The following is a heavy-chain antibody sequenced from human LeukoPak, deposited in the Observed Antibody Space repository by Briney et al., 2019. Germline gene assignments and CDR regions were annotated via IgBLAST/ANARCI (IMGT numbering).Heavy chain of an antibody. CDR1: GYIFTSYG. V-gene: IGHV1-18*01. CDR3: ARAQTTLLLDY. D-gene: IGHD4-11*01. J-gene: IGHJ4*02. CDR2: ISAHNGNT. Sequence: ASVKVSCKASGYIFTSYGIIWVRQAPGQGLQWMGWISAHNGNTNYAQKLQGRVAMTTDTSASTVYMELRSLRSDDTAVYYCARAQTTLLLDYWGQGTLVTVSS.